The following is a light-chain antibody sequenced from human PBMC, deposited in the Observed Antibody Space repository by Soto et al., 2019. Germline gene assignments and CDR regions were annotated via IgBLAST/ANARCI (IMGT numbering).Light chain of an antibody. J-gene: IGKJ5*01. CDR1: QSVSSN. CDR2: GAS. V-gene: IGKV3-20*01. Sequence: EIVLTQSPATLSVSPGQRATLSCMTSQSVSSNLAWYQQKPGQAPRLFIFGASSRATGIPDRFSGSGSGTDFTLTISRLEPEDFAVYYCQQYGSSPPITFGQGTRLEI. CDR3: QQYGSSPPIT.